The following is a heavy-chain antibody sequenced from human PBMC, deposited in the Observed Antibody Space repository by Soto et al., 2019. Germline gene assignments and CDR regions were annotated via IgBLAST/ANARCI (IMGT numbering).Heavy chain of an antibody. J-gene: IGHJ4*02. CDR2: IIPILGKA. CDR3: AGNSGGHDEGGPSPPYYCDY. CDR1: GGTFSSYT. V-gene: IGHV1-69*02. Sequence: QVQLVQSGAEVKKPGSSMKVCCKASGGTFSSYTISWVRQAPGQGLEWMGRIIPILGKANSAKKFQGRVTITADRSTRTAYMELSSLRSEDTAVYYCAGNSGGHDEGGPSPPYYCDYWGQGTLVTVSS. D-gene: IGHD5-12*01.